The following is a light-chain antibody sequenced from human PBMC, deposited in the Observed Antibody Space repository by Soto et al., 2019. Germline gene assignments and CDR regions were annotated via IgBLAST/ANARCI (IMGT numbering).Light chain of an antibody. CDR2: IAP. V-gene: IGKV1-12*01. J-gene: IGKJ4*01. Sequence: DIQMTQSPSSVSSSVGDRATITCRASQGISSWLAGYHQKPGKPPTRLIYIAPTLQSGVPSRFSGSGSVTDFTLTISSLQPEDFATYYCQQANSYPRTFGGGTKVEIK. CDR1: QGISSW. CDR3: QQANSYPRT.